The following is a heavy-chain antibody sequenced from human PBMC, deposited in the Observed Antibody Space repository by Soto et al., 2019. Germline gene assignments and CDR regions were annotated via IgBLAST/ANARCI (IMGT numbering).Heavy chain of an antibody. D-gene: IGHD2-2*01. V-gene: IGHV3-30*04. J-gene: IGHJ4*02. CDR1: GFTFSSYA. CDR2: ISYDGSNK. CDR3: AKGAEYQLLSEYND. Sequence: QVQLVESGGGVVQPGRSLRLSCAASGFTFSSYAMHWVRQAPGKGLEWVAVISYDGSNKYYADSVKGRFTISRDNSKNTLYLQMNSLRAEDTAVYYCAKGAEYQLLSEYNDWGQGTLVTVSS.